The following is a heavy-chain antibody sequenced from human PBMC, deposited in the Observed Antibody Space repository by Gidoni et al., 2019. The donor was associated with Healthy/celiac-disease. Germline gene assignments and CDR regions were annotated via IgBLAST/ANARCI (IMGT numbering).Heavy chain of an antibody. D-gene: IGHD6-6*01. CDR3: ASRRLSISSNDY. V-gene: IGHV4-39*01. Sequence: QLQLQESGPGLVKPSETLSLTCTVSGGSISSSSYYWGWIRQPPGKGLEWIGIIYSSGSTYYNPALKRRVTVSVDTSKNQFSLNLSSGTAADTAVYYCASRRLSISSNDYWGQGTLVTVSS. CDR2: IYSSGST. J-gene: IGHJ4*02. CDR1: GGSISSSSYY.